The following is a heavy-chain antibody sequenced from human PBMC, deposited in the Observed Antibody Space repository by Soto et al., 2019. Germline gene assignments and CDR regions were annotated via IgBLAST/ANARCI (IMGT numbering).Heavy chain of an antibody. D-gene: IGHD3-16*01. V-gene: IGHV1-3*01. J-gene: IGHJ5*02. CDR3: ARGYGGPIGWFDP. CDR2: INAGNGNT. Sequence: ASVKVSCKASGYIFINYAIHWVRQAPGQRLEWMGWINAGNGNTKYSQKFQGRVTITRDTSASTAYMELSSLRSEDTAVYYCARGYGGPIGWFDPWGQGTLVTVSS. CDR1: GYIFINYA.